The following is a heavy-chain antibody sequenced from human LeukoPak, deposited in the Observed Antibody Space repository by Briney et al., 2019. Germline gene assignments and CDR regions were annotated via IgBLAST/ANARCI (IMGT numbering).Heavy chain of an antibody. V-gene: IGHV3-73*01. Sequence: AGGSLRLSCAASGFTFSGSAMHWVRQASGKGLEWVGRIRSKANSYATAYAASAKGRFTISRDDSKNTAYLQMNSLKTEDTAVYYCTRMVDTAMVNFYYYYMDVWGKGTTVTVSS. CDR2: IRSKANSYAT. CDR1: GFTFSGSA. D-gene: IGHD5-18*01. CDR3: TRMVDTAMVNFYYYYMDV. J-gene: IGHJ6*03.